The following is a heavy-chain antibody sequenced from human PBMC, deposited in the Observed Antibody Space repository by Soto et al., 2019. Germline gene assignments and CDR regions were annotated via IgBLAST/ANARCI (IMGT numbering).Heavy chain of an antibody. D-gene: IGHD6-6*01. V-gene: IGHV4-31*03. CDR2: IYSNGDT. CDR3: ARRGGSSSGFYYYAFDV. J-gene: IGHJ6*02. CDR1: GDSMNSGGYY. Sequence: SETLSLTCSVSGDSMNSGGYYWSWIRQHPGKGLEWIGYIYSNGDTYYNPSLKSRVTISVDTSKNQFSLNLTSVTAADTAVYYCARRGGSSSGFYYYAFDVWGQGTTVTVSS.